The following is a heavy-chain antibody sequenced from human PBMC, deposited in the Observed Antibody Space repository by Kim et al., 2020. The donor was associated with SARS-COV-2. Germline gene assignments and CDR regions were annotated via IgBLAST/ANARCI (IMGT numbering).Heavy chain of an antibody. D-gene: IGHD3-16*02. CDR1: GYTFTSYY. V-gene: IGHV1-46*01. J-gene: IGHJ6*02. CDR3: ARDRSGFMITFGVVVADPYYGMDV. CDR2: INPSGGST. Sequence: ASVKVSCKASGYTFTSYYMHWVRQAPGQGLEWMGIINPSGGSTSYAQKFQGRVTMTRDTSTSTAYMELSSLRSEDTAVYYCARDRSGFMITFGVVVADPYYGMDVWGPGTTVTVSS.